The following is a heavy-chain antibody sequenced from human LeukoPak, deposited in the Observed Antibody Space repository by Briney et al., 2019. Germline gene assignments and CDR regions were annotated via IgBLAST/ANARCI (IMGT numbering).Heavy chain of an antibody. CDR3: ARVPQKRGLRGAWFDP. V-gene: IGHV4-59*01. CDR1: GGSFSGYY. Sequence: SETLSLTCAVYGGSFSGYYWSWIRQPPGKGLEWIGYIYYSGSTNYNPSLKSRVTISVDTSKNQFSLKLSSVTAADTAVYYCARVPQKRGLRGAWFDPWGQGTLVTVSS. D-gene: IGHD4-17*01. CDR2: IYYSGST. J-gene: IGHJ5*02.